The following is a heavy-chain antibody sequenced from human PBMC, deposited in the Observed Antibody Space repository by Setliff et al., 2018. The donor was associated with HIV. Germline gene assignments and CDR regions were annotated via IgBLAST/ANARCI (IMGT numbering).Heavy chain of an antibody. CDR3: ASHIAVGPLGYFDY. Sequence: SETLSLTCTVSGGSITGYFWNWIRQSPGKGLEWIGCIYYNGNTNYNPTLNSRGTISVDTSKNQFSLKLTSVTAADTAVYYCASHIAVGPLGYFDYWGQGTPVTVSS. CDR2: IYYNGNT. J-gene: IGHJ4*02. D-gene: IGHD6-19*01. CDR1: GGSITGYF. V-gene: IGHV4-59*12.